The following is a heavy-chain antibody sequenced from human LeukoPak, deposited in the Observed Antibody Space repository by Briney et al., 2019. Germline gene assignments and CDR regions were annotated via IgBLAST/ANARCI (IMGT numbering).Heavy chain of an antibody. Sequence: PSETLSLTCAVYGGSFSGYYWSWIRQPPGKGLEWIGEINHSGRTNYNPSLKSRVTISVDTSKSQFSLKLSSVTAADTAVYYCARGVYCSGGSCYIPFDYWGQGTLVTVSS. V-gene: IGHV4-34*01. J-gene: IGHJ4*02. D-gene: IGHD2-15*01. CDR2: INHSGRT. CDR1: GGSFSGYY. CDR3: ARGVYCSGGSCYIPFDY.